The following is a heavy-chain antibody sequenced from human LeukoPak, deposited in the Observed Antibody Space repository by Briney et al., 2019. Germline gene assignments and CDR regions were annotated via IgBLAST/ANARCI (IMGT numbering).Heavy chain of an antibody. CDR1: GFTFTTYW. CDR2: VKQDGSEK. Sequence: GRSLRLSCAASGFTFTTYWMTWVRQAPGKGLEWVAKVKQDGSEKYYVDSVKGRFTISRDNAKNSLSLQMNSLRVEDTAVYFCARGDGYHRLWGQGTLVTVSS. CDR3: ARGDGYHRL. J-gene: IGHJ4*02. D-gene: IGHD5-24*01. V-gene: IGHV3-7*01.